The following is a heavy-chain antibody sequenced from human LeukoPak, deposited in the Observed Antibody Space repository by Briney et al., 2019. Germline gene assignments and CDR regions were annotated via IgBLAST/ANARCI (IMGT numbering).Heavy chain of an antibody. CDR2: ISKSGDST. Sequence: GGSLRLSCAASGFSFSSYAMSWVRQAPGKGLEWVSAISKSGDSTFYADSVKGRFTISRDNSKNTVYLQMNSLRAEDTAVYYCARDIYGDPNYWGQGTLVTVSS. V-gene: IGHV3-23*01. D-gene: IGHD4-17*01. J-gene: IGHJ4*02. CDR1: GFSFSSYA. CDR3: ARDIYGDPNY.